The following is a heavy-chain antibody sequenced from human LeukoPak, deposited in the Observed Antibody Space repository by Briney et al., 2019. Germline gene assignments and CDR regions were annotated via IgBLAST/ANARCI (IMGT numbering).Heavy chain of an antibody. D-gene: IGHD2-15*01. J-gene: IGHJ4*02. CDR3: ARDGGLHTNFDY. Sequence: GGSLRLSCVASGFTFSDYWMGWVRQAPGKGLEWVANTKPDGSAEYYADSVRGRFTASRDNANNLLYLQMNRLRAEDTAVYYCARDGGLHTNFDYWGQGTLLTVSS. CDR1: GFTFSDYW. CDR2: TKPDGSAE. V-gene: IGHV3-7*01.